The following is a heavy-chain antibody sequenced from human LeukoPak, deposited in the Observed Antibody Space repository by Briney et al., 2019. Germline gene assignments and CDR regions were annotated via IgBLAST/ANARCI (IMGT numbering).Heavy chain of an antibody. D-gene: IGHD5-18*01. CDR2: IRGSGGST. CDR3: AKDLDGYSYGYGD. Sequence: GGSLRLSCAASGFTFSSYAMSWVRQAPGKGLKGVSAIRGSGGSTYYADSVKGRFTISRDNSKNTLYLQMNSLRAEDTAVYYCAKDLDGYSYGYGDWGQGTLVTVSS. V-gene: IGHV3-23*01. J-gene: IGHJ4*02. CDR1: GFTFSSYA.